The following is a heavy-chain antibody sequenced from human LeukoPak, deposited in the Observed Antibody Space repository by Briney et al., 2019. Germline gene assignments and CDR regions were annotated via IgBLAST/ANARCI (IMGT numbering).Heavy chain of an antibody. CDR2: ISSSSSTI. J-gene: IGHJ4*02. CDR1: GFTFSSYS. V-gene: IGHV3-48*04. D-gene: IGHD3-22*01. Sequence: GRSLRLSCAASGFTFSSYSMNWVRQAPGKGLDWVSYISSSSSTIYYADSVKGRFTISRDNAKNSLYLQMNSLRAEDTAVYYCARVNPYDSSGYYYEKFYFDYWGQGTLVTVSS. CDR3: ARVNPYDSSGYYYEKFYFDY.